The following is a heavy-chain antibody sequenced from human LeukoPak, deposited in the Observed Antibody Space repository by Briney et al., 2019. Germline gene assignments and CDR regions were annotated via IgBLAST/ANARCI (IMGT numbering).Heavy chain of an antibody. CDR3: ARAPDPDAFDI. Sequence: KSSETLSLTCTVSGGSISSGDYYWSWIRQPPGKGLEWIGYIYYSGSTYYNPSLKSRVTISVDTSKNQFSLKLSSVTAADTAVYYCARAPDPDAFDIWGQGTMVTVSS. V-gene: IGHV4-30-4*08. CDR2: IYYSGST. J-gene: IGHJ3*02. CDR1: GGSISSGDYY.